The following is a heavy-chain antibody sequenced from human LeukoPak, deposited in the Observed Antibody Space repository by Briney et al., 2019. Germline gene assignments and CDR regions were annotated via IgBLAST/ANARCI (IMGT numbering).Heavy chain of an antibody. D-gene: IGHD3-10*01. CDR1: GYTFTGYY. Sequence: ASVKVSCKASGYTFTGYYMHWVRQAPGQGLEWMGWINPNSGGTNYAQKFQGRVTMTRDTSISTAYMELSRLRSDDTAVYYCARAKITMVRGNKSGTHYYCYYYMDVWGKGTTVTVSS. V-gene: IGHV1-2*02. J-gene: IGHJ6*03. CDR2: INPNSGGT. CDR3: ARAKITMVRGNKSGTHYYCYYYMDV.